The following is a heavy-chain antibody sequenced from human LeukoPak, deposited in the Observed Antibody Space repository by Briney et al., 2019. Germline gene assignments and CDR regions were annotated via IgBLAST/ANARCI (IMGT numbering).Heavy chain of an antibody. CDR2: ITTSDGNT. CDR1: GFTFSSYT. V-gene: IGHV3-23*01. CDR3: LRDLNWSLDQ. D-gene: IGHD1-20*01. Sequence: PGGSLRLSCAASGFTFSSYTMSWVRQAPGKGLEWVSTITTSDGNTYYADSVKGRFTISRDNAKNTLYLQMNSLRAEDTAVYYCLRDLNWSLDQWGQGTLVTVSS. J-gene: IGHJ4*02.